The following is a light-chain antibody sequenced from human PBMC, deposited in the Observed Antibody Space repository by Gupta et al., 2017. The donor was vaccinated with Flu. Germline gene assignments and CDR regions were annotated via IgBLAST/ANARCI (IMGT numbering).Light chain of an antibody. J-gene: IGLJ3*02. CDR2: LNSDGSH. Sequence: VKLTCTLSSGHSSYAIAWHQQQPEKGPRYLMKLNSDGSHSKGDGIPDRFSGSSSGAERYLTISSLQSEDEADYYCQTWDTGIQVFGGGTKLTVL. CDR3: QTWDTGIQV. V-gene: IGLV4-69*01. CDR1: SGHSSYA.